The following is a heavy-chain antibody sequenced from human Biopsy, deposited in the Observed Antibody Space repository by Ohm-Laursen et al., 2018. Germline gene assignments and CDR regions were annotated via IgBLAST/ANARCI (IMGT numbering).Heavy chain of an antibody. J-gene: IGHJ1*01. CDR1: EGTFSNYG. V-gene: IGHV1-69*06. CDR2: NIPILGTG. D-gene: IGHD3-9*01. CDR3: ATKLTGYFHH. Sequence: SSVKVSCKAPEGTFSNYGVNWVRQAPGQGLEWLGGNIPILGTGNYAQKFQDRVTVAADTSMSTATMELRSLRSDDTAVYYCATKLTGYFHHWGQGTLVIVSS.